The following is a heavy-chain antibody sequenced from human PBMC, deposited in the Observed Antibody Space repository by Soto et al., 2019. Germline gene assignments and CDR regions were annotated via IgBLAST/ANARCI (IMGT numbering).Heavy chain of an antibody. J-gene: IGHJ4*02. CDR2: ISGSGGST. V-gene: IGHV3-23*01. CDR1: GFTFSSYA. Sequence: EVQLLESGGGLVQPGGSLRLSCAASGFTFSSYAMRWVRQAPVKGLEWVSAISGSGGSTYYADSVKGRFTISRDNSKNTLYLQINSLRAEDTAVYYCARRGSGSYYDYWGQGTLFTVSS. D-gene: IGHD1-26*01. CDR3: ARRGSGSYYDY.